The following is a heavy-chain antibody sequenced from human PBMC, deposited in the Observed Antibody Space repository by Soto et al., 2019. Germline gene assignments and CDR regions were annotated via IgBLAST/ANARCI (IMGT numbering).Heavy chain of an antibody. Sequence: EVPLVESGGGLVQPGGSLRLSCAASGFTFSSYSMNWVRQAPGKGLEWVSYISSSSSTIYYADSVKGRFTISRDNAKNSLYLQMNSLRAEDTAVYYCARDRYYDSSGFAAFDIWGQGTMVTVSS. D-gene: IGHD3-22*01. V-gene: IGHV3-48*01. CDR3: ARDRYYDSSGFAAFDI. CDR2: ISSSSSTI. CDR1: GFTFSSYS. J-gene: IGHJ3*02.